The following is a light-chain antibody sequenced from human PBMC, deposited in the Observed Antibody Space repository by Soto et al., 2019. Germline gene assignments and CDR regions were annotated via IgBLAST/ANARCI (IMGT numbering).Light chain of an antibody. CDR1: SSDVGGYNY. CDR3: SSYSDSSTL. Sequence: QSALTQPASVSGSPGQSITISCTGSSSDVGGYNYVSWYQQHPGKAPKLIIYDVNNRPSGVSNRFSCSKSGNTASLTISGLQPEDEADYYCSSYSDSSTLFGGGTKLTVL. J-gene: IGLJ2*01. CDR2: DVN. V-gene: IGLV2-14*01.